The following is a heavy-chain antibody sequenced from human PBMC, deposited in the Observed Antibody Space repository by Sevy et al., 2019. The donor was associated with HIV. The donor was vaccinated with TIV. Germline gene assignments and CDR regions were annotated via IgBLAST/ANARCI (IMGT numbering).Heavy chain of an antibody. CDR2: IRYDGSNK. D-gene: IGHD6-19*01. CDR1: GFTFSSYG. V-gene: IGHV3-30*02. Sequence: QLGGSLRLSCAASGFTFSSYGMHWVRQAPGKGLEWVAFIRYDGSNKYYADSVKGRFTISRDNSKNTLYLQMNSLRAEDTAVYYCAKDDLSVADSLSSRDDYWGQGTLVTVSS. CDR3: AKDDLSVADSLSSRDDY. J-gene: IGHJ4*02.